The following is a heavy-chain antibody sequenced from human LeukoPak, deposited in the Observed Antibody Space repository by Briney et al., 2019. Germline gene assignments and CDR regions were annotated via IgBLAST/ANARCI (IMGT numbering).Heavy chain of an antibody. CDR3: ARVSGITMIVVVPDDAFDI. V-gene: IGHV4-38-2*02. CDR2: IYHSGST. J-gene: IGHJ3*02. Sequence: SETLSLTCTVSGYSISSGYYWGWIRQPPGKGLEWIGSIYHSGSTYYNPSLKSRVTISVDTSKNQFSLKLSSVTAADTAVYYCARVSGITMIVVVPDDAFDIWGQGTMVTVSS. CDR1: GYSISSGYY. D-gene: IGHD3-22*01.